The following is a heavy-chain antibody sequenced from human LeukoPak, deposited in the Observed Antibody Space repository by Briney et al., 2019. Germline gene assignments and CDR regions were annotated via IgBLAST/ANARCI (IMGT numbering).Heavy chain of an antibody. Sequence: ASVKVSCKASGYTFTSYDINWVRQAPGQELEWMGIINPRGGVTSYARKFQGRVSMTRDTSTSTVNMEVSSLTSDDTAVFYCAREGAVAGFDYWGQGTLVIVSS. V-gene: IGHV1-46*01. CDR3: AREGAVAGFDY. CDR2: INPRGGVT. D-gene: IGHD6-19*01. CDR1: GYTFTSYD. J-gene: IGHJ4*02.